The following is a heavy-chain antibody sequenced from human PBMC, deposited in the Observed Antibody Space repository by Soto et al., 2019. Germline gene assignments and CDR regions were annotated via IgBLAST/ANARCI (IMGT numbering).Heavy chain of an antibody. Sequence: SETLSLTCTVSGGSISSYYWSWIRQPPGKGLEWIGYISYSGSTNYNPSLKSRVTISVDTSKNQFSLKLNSVTAADTAVFYCAREVAYSTSWFDPWGQGTLVTVSS. CDR2: ISYSGST. V-gene: IGHV4-59*01. CDR1: GGSISSYY. CDR3: AREVAYSTSWFDP. J-gene: IGHJ5*02. D-gene: IGHD6-13*01.